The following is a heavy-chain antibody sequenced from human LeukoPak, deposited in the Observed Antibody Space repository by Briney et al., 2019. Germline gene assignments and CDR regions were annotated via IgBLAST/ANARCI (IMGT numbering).Heavy chain of an antibody. CDR1: GGSISSYY. J-gene: IGHJ4*02. CDR3: AREPGENYFDY. V-gene: IGHV4-59*12. CDR2: IYYSGST. Sequence: PSETLSLTCTVSGGSISSYYWSWIRQPPGKGLEWIGYIYYSGSTYYNPSLKSRVTISVDTSKNQFSLKLSSVTAADTAVYYCAREPGENYFDYWGQGTLVTVSS.